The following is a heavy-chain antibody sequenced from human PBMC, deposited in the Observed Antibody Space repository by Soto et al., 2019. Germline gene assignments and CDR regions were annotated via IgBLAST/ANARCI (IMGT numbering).Heavy chain of an antibody. Sequence: GGSLRLSCAACGFPFSSYSMNWVRQAPGKGLEWVSYISSSSSTIYYADSVKGRFTISRDNAKNSLYLQMNSLRDEDTAVYYCARAPYYYDSSGYGYWYFDLWGRGTLVTISS. J-gene: IGHJ2*01. CDR2: ISSSSSTI. CDR1: GFPFSSYS. CDR3: ARAPYYYDSSGYGYWYFDL. V-gene: IGHV3-48*02. D-gene: IGHD3-22*01.